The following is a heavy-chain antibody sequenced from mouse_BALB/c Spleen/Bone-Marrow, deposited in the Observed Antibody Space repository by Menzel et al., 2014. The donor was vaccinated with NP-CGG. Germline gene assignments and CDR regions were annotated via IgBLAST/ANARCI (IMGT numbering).Heavy chain of an antibody. CDR1: GYTFTSYW. D-gene: IGHD2-1*01. CDR2: INPSTGYT. J-gene: IGHJ2*01. CDR3: ARYGNYGDYFDY. Sequence: QVQLKQSGAELAKPGASVKMSCKASGYTFTSYWMHWVKQRPGQGLEWIGYINPSTGYTEYNQKFKDKATLTADKSSSTAYMQLSSQTSEDSAVYYCARYGNYGDYFDYWGQGTTLTVSS. V-gene: IGHV1-7*01.